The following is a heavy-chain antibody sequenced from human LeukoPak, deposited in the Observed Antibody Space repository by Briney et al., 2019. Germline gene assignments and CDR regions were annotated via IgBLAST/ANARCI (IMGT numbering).Heavy chain of an antibody. J-gene: IGHJ4*02. CDR2: IYYSGST. CDR3: ARRYLDGTYYFDY. V-gene: IGHV4-39*01. CDR1: GGSISSSSYY. Sequence: SETLSLTCTVSGGSISSSSYYWGWIRQPPGKGLEWIGSIYYSGSTYYNPSLKSRVTISVDTSKNQFSLKLSSVTAADTAVYYCARRYLDGTYYFDYWGQGTLVTVSS. D-gene: IGHD1-1*01.